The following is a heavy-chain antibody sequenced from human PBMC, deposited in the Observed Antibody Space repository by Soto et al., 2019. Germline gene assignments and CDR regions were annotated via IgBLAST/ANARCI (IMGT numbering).Heavy chain of an antibody. CDR3: ARGRGGTYDAFDI. D-gene: IGHD1-26*01. CDR2: IFYSGTT. Sequence: SETLSLTCSVSDGSLTSYFWSWIRQPPGKGLEWIGYIFYSGTTNYNPSLKSRLTISIDTSRNRFALKLNSVTAADTAVYYCARGRGGTYDAFDIWGQGPMVTVSS. J-gene: IGHJ3*02. V-gene: IGHV4-59*01. CDR1: DGSLTSYF.